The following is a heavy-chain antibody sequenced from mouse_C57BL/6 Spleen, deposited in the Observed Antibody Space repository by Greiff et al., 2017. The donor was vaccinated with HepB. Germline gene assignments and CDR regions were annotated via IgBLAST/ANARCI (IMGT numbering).Heavy chain of an antibody. CDR1: GYSITSGYY. CDR2: ISYDGSN. CDR3: ARGEGEYWYAMDY. J-gene: IGHJ4*01. D-gene: IGHD5-2*01. V-gene: IGHV3-6*01. Sequence: EVQLQESGPGLVKPSQSLSLTCSVTGYSITSGYYWNWIRQFPGNKLEWMGYISYDGSNNYNPSLKNRISITRDTSKNQFFLKLNSVTTEDTATYYCARGEGEYWYAMDYWGQGTSVTVSS.